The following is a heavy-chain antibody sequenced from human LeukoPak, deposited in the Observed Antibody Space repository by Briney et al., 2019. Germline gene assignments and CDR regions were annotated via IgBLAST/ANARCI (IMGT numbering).Heavy chain of an antibody. CDR2: ISYDGSDK. Sequence: GGSLRLSCAASGFTFSSYAMHWVRQAPGKGLEWVAVISYDGSDKYSADSVKGRFTISRDNSKNTLYLQMNSLRAEDTAVYYCARDVSGSSYCYLDYWGQGTLVTVSS. J-gene: IGHJ4*02. D-gene: IGHD6-13*01. CDR3: ARDVSGSSYCYLDY. V-gene: IGHV3-30*01. CDR1: GFTFSSYA.